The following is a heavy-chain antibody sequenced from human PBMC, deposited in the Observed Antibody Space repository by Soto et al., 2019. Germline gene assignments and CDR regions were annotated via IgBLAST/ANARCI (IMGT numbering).Heavy chain of an antibody. J-gene: IGHJ4*02. CDR2: IIPIFGTA. CDR3: ASSSGNNYGVGTNYYFDY. V-gene: IGHV1-69*06. CDR1: GGTFSTYS. D-gene: IGHD1-26*01. Sequence: QVQLVQSGAEVKKPGSSVKVSCKTSGGTFSTYSIVWVRQAPGEGLEWMGGIIPIFGTANYAQKFQDRVTITADKSTNTAFRALSSLKSEVTAMYYCASSSGNNYGVGTNYYFDYWGQGTLVTVSS.